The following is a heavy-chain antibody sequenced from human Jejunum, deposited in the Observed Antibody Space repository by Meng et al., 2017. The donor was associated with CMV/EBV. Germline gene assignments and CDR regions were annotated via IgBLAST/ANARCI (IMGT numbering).Heavy chain of an antibody. V-gene: IGHV4-59*08. CDR3: ARHQNGGTYPLDY. CDR1: GGSNSTYY. CDR2: NYYSGST. Sequence: QGQLQASGPGLVKPSETLSLTCAVSGGSNSTYYWSWIRQPPGKGLEWIGNNYYSGSTNYNPSLASRVTISVDSSKNQFSLKLSSVTAADTAVYYCARHQNGGTYPLDYWGQGTLVTVSS. D-gene: IGHD3-16*02. J-gene: IGHJ4*02.